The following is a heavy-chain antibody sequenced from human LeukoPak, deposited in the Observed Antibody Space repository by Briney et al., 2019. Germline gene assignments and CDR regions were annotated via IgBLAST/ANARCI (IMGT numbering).Heavy chain of an antibody. Sequence: KSSETLSLTCTVSGGSISTSNYYWGWIRQPPGKGLEWIGNIFYSGSTYYSPSLKSRVTISVDTSKNQFSLKLSSVTAADTAVYYCARLSSLANIAARGRTWLDPWGQGSLVTVSS. J-gene: IGHJ5*02. CDR3: ARLSSLANIAARGRTWLDP. V-gene: IGHV4-39*07. CDR2: IFYSGST. CDR1: GGSISTSNYY. D-gene: IGHD6-6*01.